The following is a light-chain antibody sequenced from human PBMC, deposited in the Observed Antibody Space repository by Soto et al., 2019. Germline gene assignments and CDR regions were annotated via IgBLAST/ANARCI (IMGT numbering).Light chain of an antibody. V-gene: IGKV3-11*01. CDR2: DAS. J-gene: IGKJ5*01. CDR1: QSVSRY. Sequence: EILLTQSPATLSLSPGERATLSCRARQSVSRYLAWYQQKPGKAPRLLIYDASNRATGIPARFSGSGSGTDFTLTISRLEPEDFEVYYCQQRSNWPITFGQGTRLEIK. CDR3: QQRSNWPIT.